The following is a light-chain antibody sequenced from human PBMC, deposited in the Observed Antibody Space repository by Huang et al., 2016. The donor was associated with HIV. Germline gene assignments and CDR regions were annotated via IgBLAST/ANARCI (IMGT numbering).Light chain of an antibody. CDR2: KAS. V-gene: IGKV1-5*03. J-gene: IGKJ1*01. CDR3: QQYDSYWT. CDR1: QNISSW. Sequence: DIQMTQSPSTLSASLGDRVIITCQANQNISSWLAWYQQKPGKAPKVLIYKASNLKGGVPSRFSGSGSGTEFTLTIRSLQPDDFATYYCQQYDSYWTFGQGTKVEMK.